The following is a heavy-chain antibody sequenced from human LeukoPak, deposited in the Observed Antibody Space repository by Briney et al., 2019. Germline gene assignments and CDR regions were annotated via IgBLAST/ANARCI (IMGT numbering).Heavy chain of an antibody. Sequence: SETLSLTCAVYGGSSSGYYWSWIRQPPGKGLEWIGEINHSGSTNYNPSLKSRVTISVDTSKNQFSLKLSSVTAADTAVYYCARALWDPSGYVGYYYMDVWGKGTTVTISS. CDR3: ARALWDPSGYVGYYYMDV. J-gene: IGHJ6*03. CDR2: INHSGST. D-gene: IGHD5-12*01. V-gene: IGHV4-34*01. CDR1: GGSSSGYY.